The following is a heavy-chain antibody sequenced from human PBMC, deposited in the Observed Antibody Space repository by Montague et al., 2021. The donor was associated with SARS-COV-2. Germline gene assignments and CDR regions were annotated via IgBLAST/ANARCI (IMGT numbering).Heavy chain of an antibody. CDR1: GGSISGYY. D-gene: IGHD1-20*01. CDR2: IHNSGST. Sequence: SETLSLTCTVSGGSISGYYWSWFRQSAGKGLEWIVRIHNSGSTSYNPSLKSRVTMSVDTSKNQFSLKLSSVTAADTAVYYCVRDQGRSNWNYPDYWGQGTLVTVSS. CDR3: VRDQGRSNWNYPDY. V-gene: IGHV4-4*07. J-gene: IGHJ4*02.